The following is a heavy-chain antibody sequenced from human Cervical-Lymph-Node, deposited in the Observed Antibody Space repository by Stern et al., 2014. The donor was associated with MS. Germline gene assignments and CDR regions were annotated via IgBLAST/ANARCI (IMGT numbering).Heavy chain of an antibody. Sequence: VQLVESGGGVVQPGRSLRLSCAASGFTFGNHGMHWVRQTPGKGLEWVAVIWYDGSKKYYADSVKGRFTISRDTSKNTLYLQMNSLRAEDTAVYYCARADGTLSTDFWGQGTLVTVSS. CDR1: GFTFGNHG. V-gene: IGHV3-33*01. CDR2: IWYDGSKK. J-gene: IGHJ4*02. CDR3: ARADGTLSTDF.